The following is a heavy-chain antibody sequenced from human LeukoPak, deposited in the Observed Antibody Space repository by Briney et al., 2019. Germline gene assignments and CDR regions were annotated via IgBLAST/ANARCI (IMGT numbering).Heavy chain of an antibody. V-gene: IGHV3-7*01. Sequence: GGSLRLSCVASRFTLSNYWMSWVRQAPGKGLEGVANINQDGSKKHYADCMKGRFTISRDNAKESLYLQLNSLRAEDTAVYYCAKWGPYCVGDYCPALDSWGQGTLVTVSS. D-gene: IGHD2-21*02. CDR3: AKWGPYCVGDYCPALDS. J-gene: IGHJ4*02. CDR1: RFTLSNYW. CDR2: INQDGSKK.